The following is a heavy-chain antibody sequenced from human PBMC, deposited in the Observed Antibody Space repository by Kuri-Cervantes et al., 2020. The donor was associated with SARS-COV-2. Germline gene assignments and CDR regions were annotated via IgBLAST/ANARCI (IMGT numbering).Heavy chain of an antibody. Sequence: SEPLSLTCTVSGDPMSSGNYYWSWIRQPAGKGLEWIGHIYTTGTTNYNPSLKSRISISVDKSKNQFSLKLSSVTAADTAVYYCARGRSLVGDYYFDYWGPGTPVTVSS. CDR1: GDPMSSGNYY. V-gene: IGHV4-61*09. J-gene: IGHJ4*02. D-gene: IGHD2-21*01. CDR3: ARGRSLVGDYYFDY. CDR2: IYTTGTT.